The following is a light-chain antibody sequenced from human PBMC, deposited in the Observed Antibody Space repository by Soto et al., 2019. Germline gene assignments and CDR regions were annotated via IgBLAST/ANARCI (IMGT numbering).Light chain of an antibody. CDR3: CSYAGSSTPYV. CDR2: EGS. J-gene: IGLJ1*01. CDR1: SSDFGSYNL. Sequence: SALTQPASVSGSPGQSITISCTGTSSDFGSYNLVSWYRQHPGKAPKLMIYEGSKRPSGVSNRFSGSKSGNTASLTISGLQAEDEADYYCCSYAGSSTPYVFGTGTKVTVL. V-gene: IGLV2-23*01.